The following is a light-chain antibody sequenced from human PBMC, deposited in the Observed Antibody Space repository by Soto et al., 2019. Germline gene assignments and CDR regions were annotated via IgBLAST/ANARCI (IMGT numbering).Light chain of an antibody. CDR1: SSDVGSYNL. CDR3: CSYAGSSTFLYV. J-gene: IGLJ1*01. Sequence: QSALTQPASVSGSPGQSITISCTGTSSDVGSYNLVSWYQQHPGKAPKLMIYEVSKRPSGVSNRFSGYKSGNTASLTISGLQAEDEADYYCCSYAGSSTFLYVFGTGTXVTV. V-gene: IGLV2-23*02. CDR2: EVS.